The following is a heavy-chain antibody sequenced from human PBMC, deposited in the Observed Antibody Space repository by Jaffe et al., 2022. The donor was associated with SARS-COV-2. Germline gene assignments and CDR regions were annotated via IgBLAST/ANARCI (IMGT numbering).Heavy chain of an antibody. CDR2: IGQDGTEK. CDR3: ARVDDMGWFDP. J-gene: IGHJ5*02. D-gene: IGHD3-9*01. CDR1: GFTFKSYW. Sequence: EVQLVESGGGVVQPGGSLRLSCAASGFTFKSYWMGWVRQAPGKGLEWVANIGQDGTEKYYVDSVKGRFTISRDNAKDSLYLQMNSLRAEDTAMFHCARVDDMGWFDPWGQGTLVTVSS. V-gene: IGHV3-7*01.